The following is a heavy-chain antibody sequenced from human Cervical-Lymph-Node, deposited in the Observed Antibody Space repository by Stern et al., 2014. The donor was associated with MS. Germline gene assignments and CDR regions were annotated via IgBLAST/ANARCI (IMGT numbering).Heavy chain of an antibody. V-gene: IGHV4-59*01. CDR2: IYNGRST. D-gene: IGHD5/OR15-5a*01. J-gene: IGHJ4*02. Sequence: QVQLQESGPGLVKPSETLTLTCAVSGAALNSKYRTWIRQPPGQGLERVGFIYNGRSTNYNHSPKSRVTISVAKANHQVSLELSSVAAADTAVYYCARDSVTADYFDYWGQGILVTVSS. CDR1: GAALNSKY. CDR3: ARDSVTADYFDY.